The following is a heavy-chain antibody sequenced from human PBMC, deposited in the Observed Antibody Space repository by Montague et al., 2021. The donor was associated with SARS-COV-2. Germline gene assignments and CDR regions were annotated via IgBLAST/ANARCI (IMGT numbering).Heavy chain of an antibody. CDR2: IYYSGST. J-gene: IGHJ4*02. CDR3: ARLTAGYCSGGSCYWGTGFDY. D-gene: IGHD2-15*01. V-gene: IGHV4-31*03. CDR1: GGSISSGGYY. Sequence: TLSLTCTVSGGSISSGGYYWIWIRQHPGKGLEWIGYIYYSGSTYYNPSLKSRVTISVDTSKYQFSLKLSSVTAADTAVYYCARLTAGYCSGGSCYWGTGFDYWGQGTLVTVSS.